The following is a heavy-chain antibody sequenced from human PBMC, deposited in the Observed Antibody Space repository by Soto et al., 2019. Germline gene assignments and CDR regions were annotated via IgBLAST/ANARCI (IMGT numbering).Heavy chain of an antibody. J-gene: IGHJ5*02. Sequence: TLSLTCAASGFSISSGGYSWSWIRQPPGKGLEWIGYIYHSGSTYYNSSLKSRVTISVDRSKNQFSLKLSSVTAADTAVYYCARVPTPWGQGTLVTVSS. V-gene: IGHV4-30-2*01. CDR3: ARVPTP. CDR2: IYHSGST. CDR1: GFSISSGGYS. D-gene: IGHD2-2*01.